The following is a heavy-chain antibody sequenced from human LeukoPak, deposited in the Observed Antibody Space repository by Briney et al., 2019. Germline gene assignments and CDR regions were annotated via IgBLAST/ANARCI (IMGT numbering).Heavy chain of an antibody. CDR1: GFIFNNNG. V-gene: IGHV3-30*18. J-gene: IGHJ3*01. CDR2: ISYDGSNK. CDR3: AKDRGGYSYGYDAFNL. D-gene: IGHD5-18*01. Sequence: GGSLRLSCAAYGFIFNNNGMHWVRLAPGKGLEGVAIISYDGSNKYYADSVKGRFTISRDNSKNPLYLQMNSLRAEDTTVYYCAKDRGGYSYGYDAFNLWGQGTMVTVSS.